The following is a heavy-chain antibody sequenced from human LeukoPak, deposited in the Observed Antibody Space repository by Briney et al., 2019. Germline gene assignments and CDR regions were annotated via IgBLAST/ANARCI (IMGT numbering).Heavy chain of an antibody. Sequence: PGGSLRLSCAASGFTFSRYSMNWVRQAPGKGLEWVSSISSSNRSIYYADSVKGRLTISRDNAKSSLYLQINGLRAEDTAVYYSARSCIAARPYYYYMDVWGKGTTVTVSS. J-gene: IGHJ6*03. CDR3: ARSCIAARPYYYYMDV. CDR1: GFTFSRYS. D-gene: IGHD6-6*01. V-gene: IGHV3-21*01. CDR2: ISSSNRSI.